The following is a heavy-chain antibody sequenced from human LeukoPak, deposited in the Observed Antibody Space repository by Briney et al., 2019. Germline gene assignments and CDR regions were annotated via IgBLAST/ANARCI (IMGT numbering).Heavy chain of an antibody. V-gene: IGHV3-23*01. D-gene: IGHD3-16*01. CDR1: GFTFPNYD. J-gene: IGHJ4*02. CDR3: ATGEYYFDF. CDR2: ISDSGHDT. Sequence: GGSLRLSCAASGFTFPNYDMSWVRQAPGKGLEWVSTISDSGHDTSYADSVKGRFTISRDNTKNTLYLQMSSLRAEDTALYYCATGEYYFDFWGQGTLVTVSS.